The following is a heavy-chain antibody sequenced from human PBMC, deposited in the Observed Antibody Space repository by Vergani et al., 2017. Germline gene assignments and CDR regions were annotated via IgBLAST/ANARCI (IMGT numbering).Heavy chain of an antibody. J-gene: IGHJ3*02. CDR2: TRNKANSYTT. CDR1: GFTFSDHY. V-gene: IGHV3-72*01. CDR3: ARGAGMGLAGAFDI. Sequence: EVQLVESGGGLVQPEGSLRLSCAASGFTFSDHYMDWVRQAPGKGLEWVGRTRNKANSYTTENAAFVKGRFTISRDDSKNSLYLQMNSLKTEDTSLYYCARGAGMGLAGAFDIWGQGTMVTVSS. D-gene: IGHD1-26*01.